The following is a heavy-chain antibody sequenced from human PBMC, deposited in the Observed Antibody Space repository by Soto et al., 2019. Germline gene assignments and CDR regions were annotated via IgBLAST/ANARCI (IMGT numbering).Heavy chain of an antibody. CDR3: ASRTWDYYYYGMDV. Sequence: PSETLSLTCTVSGVSISSYYWSWIRQPPGKGLEWIGYIYYSGSTNYNPSLKSRVTISVDTSKNQFSLKLSSVTAADTAVYYCASRTWDYYYYGMDVWGQGTTVTVSS. CDR1: GVSISSYY. J-gene: IGHJ6*02. D-gene: IGHD7-27*01. CDR2: IYYSGST. V-gene: IGHV4-59*01.